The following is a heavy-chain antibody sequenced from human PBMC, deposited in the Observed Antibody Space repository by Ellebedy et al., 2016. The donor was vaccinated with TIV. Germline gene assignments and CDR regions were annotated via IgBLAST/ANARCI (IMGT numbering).Heavy chain of an antibody. CDR2: ISRSGSTI. Sequence: GGSLRLXCAASGFTFSDYYMSWIRQAPGKGLEWLSYISRSGSTIYYADSVKGRFTISRDNAKNSLYLQVNSLRAEDTAVYYCARPPGGGDYAHFDYWGQGTLVTVSS. J-gene: IGHJ4*02. CDR1: GFTFSDYY. CDR3: ARPPGGGDYAHFDY. V-gene: IGHV3-11*01. D-gene: IGHD4-17*01.